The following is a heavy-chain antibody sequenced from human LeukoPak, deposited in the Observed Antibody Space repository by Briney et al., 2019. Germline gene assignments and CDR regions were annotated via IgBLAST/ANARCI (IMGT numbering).Heavy chain of an antibody. J-gene: IGHJ4*02. V-gene: IGHV3-15*07. D-gene: IGHD6-6*01. CDR3: TTDRAALPDY. CDR1: GFTFNKAW. CDR2: IKSETDGGTT. Sequence: PGGSLRLSCAASGFTFNKAWMNWVRQAPGKGLEWVGRIKSETDGGTTDNAAPVKGRFTISRDDSKNTVYLQMNSLKTEDTALYYRTTDRAALPDYWGQGTLVTVSS.